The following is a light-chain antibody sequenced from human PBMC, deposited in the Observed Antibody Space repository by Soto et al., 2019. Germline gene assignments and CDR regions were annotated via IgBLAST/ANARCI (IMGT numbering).Light chain of an antibody. CDR3: QQYDSLPLT. CDR1: EHINNY. J-gene: IGKJ4*01. CDR2: DAS. Sequence: DTQMPQSPPSLSASVGDRVTITCQASEHINNYLNWYQQIPGKAPKLLIYDASNLAAGAPSRFSGSGSGTAFTFAISGLQTDDVATYYCQQYDSLPLTFGGGTKVEIK. V-gene: IGKV1-33*01.